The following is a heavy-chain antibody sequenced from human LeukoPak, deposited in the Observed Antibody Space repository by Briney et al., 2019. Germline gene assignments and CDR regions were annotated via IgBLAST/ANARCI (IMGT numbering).Heavy chain of an antibody. CDR1: GGSFSGYY. V-gene: IGHV4-34*01. CDR2: INHSGST. J-gene: IGHJ6*03. Sequence: SETRSLTCAVYGGSFSGYYWSWIRQPPGKGLEWIGEINHSGSTNYNPSLKSRVTISVDTSKNQFSLKLSSVTAADTAVYYCARAIVGAQSSYYYYYMDVWGKGTTVTVSS. D-gene: IGHD1-26*01. CDR3: ARAIVGAQSSYYYYYMDV.